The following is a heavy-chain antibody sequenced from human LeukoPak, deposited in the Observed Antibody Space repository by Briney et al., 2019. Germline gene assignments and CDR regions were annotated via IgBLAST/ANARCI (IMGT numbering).Heavy chain of an antibody. J-gene: IGHJ4*02. Sequence: GGSLRLSCAASGFTVSSNYMNWVRQAPGKGLEWVSVIYSGGSTYYADSVKGRFTISRDNSKNTLYLQMNSLRSEDTALYYCAKDTSPNIGEVFDSWGQGTLVTVSS. V-gene: IGHV3-53*05. CDR3: AKDTSPNIGEVFDS. CDR1: GFTVSSNY. D-gene: IGHD3-10*01. CDR2: IYSGGST.